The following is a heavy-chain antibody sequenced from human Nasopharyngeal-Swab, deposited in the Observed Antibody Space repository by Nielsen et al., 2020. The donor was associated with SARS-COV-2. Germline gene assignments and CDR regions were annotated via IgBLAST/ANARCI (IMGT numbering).Heavy chain of an antibody. V-gene: IGHV1-2*06. D-gene: IGHD2-2*01. Sequence: ASVKVSCKASGYTFTGYYMHWVRQAPGQGLEWMGRIIPILDFTNYARKFQGRVTITADKSTSTAYMTLSSLSSDDTAVYYCARGDNQLPPHYYFYYMDVWGKGTTVTVSS. CDR2: IIPILDFT. CDR1: GYTFTGYY. J-gene: IGHJ6*03. CDR3: ARGDNQLPPHYYFYYMDV.